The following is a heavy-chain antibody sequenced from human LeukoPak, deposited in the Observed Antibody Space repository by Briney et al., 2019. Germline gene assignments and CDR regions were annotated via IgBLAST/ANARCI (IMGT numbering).Heavy chain of an antibody. CDR2: ISAYNGNT. J-gene: IGHJ4*02. Sequence: ASVKVSCKASGYTFTSYGISWVRQAPGQGLEWMGWISAYNGNTNYAQKLQGRVTMTTDTSTSTAYMELRSLRSEDTAVYYCARGPGYYGSGSYYFDYWGQGTLVTVSS. V-gene: IGHV1-18*01. CDR3: ARGPGYYGSGSYYFDY. D-gene: IGHD3-10*01. CDR1: GYTFTSYG.